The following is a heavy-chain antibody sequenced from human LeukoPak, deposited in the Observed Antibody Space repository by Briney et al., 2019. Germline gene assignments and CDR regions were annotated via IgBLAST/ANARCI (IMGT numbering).Heavy chain of an antibody. D-gene: IGHD1-26*01. CDR2: IYHSGST. Sequence: PSETLSLTCAVSGGSISSGGYSWSWIRQPPGKGLEWIGYIYHSGSTYYNPSLKSRVTISVDRSKNQFSLKLSSVTAADTAVYYCARAVIVGATYFDYWGQGALVTVSS. CDR1: GGSISSGGYS. CDR3: ARAVIVGATYFDY. J-gene: IGHJ4*02. V-gene: IGHV4-30-2*01.